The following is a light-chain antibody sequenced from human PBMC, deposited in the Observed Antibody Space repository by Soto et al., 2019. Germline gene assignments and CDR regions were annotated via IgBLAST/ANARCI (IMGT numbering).Light chain of an antibody. CDR1: QSVSSSY. J-gene: IGKJ1*01. CDR2: DAS. Sequence: EIVLTQSPGTLSLSPGERATLSCRASQSVSSSYLAWYQQKPGQAPRLLIYDASIRATGIPDRFSGSGSGTDFTLTISRLGPEDFAVYYCQQYGSSPRTFGQGTKVEIK. CDR3: QQYGSSPRT. V-gene: IGKV3-20*01.